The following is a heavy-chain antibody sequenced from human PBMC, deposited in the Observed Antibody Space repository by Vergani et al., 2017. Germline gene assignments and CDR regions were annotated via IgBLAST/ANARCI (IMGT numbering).Heavy chain of an antibody. CDR1: GYTFTGYY. D-gene: IGHD2-15*01. V-gene: IGHV1-2*02. CDR2: INPNSGGT. Sequence: QVQLVQSGAEVKKPGASVKVSCKASGYTFTGYYMHWVRQAPGQGLEWMGWINPNSGGTNYAQKFQGRVTMTRDTSISTAYMELSRLRSDDTAVYYCARRLGYCSGGSCYSGNYYYYGMDVWGQGTTVTVSS. J-gene: IGHJ6*02. CDR3: ARRLGYCSGGSCYSGNYYYYGMDV.